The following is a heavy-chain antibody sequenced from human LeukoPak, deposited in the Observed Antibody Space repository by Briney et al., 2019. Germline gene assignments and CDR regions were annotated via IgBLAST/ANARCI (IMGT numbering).Heavy chain of an antibody. D-gene: IGHD1-26*01. CDR2: IYYSGST. J-gene: IGHJ4*02. Sequence: SETLSLTCAVSGGSISTYFWSWIRQPPGKGLEWIGYIYYSGSTNYNPSLKSRVTISVDTSKNQFSLKLSSVTAADTAMYYCARQGGANPFDYWGQGILVTVSS. V-gene: IGHV4-59*08. CDR3: ARQGGANPFDY. CDR1: GGSISTYF.